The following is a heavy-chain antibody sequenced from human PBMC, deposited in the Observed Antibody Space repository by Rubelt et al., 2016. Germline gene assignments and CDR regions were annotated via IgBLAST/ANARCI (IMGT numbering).Heavy chain of an antibody. CDR1: GFTFSSYA. D-gene: IGHD1-1*01. CDR3: AKVKTGTTGGVGFDY. Sequence: EVQLVESGGGLVQPGGSLRLSCAASGFTFSSYAMSWVRQAPGKGLEWVSAISGGSGSTYYADSVKGRFTISSDNSKNTLYRQMHSLRAEDTAVYYCAKVKTGTTGGVGFDYWGQGTLVTVSS. CDR2: ISGGSGST. V-gene: IGHV3-23*04. J-gene: IGHJ4*02.